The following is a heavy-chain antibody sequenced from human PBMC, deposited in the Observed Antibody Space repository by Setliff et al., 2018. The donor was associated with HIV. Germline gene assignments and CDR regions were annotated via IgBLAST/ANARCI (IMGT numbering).Heavy chain of an antibody. Sequence: GESLKISWKGSGYGFSNYWLAWVRQTPGKGLEWMGIIYPGDSDTRYSPTFQGQVTFSADKSINTAYLQWGRLKASDTGIYFCARQTSRYITLSPPDYWGQGTLVTVSS. CDR2: IYPGDSDT. D-gene: IGHD3-9*01. CDR3: ARQTSRYITLSPPDY. CDR1: GYGFSNYW. J-gene: IGHJ4*02. V-gene: IGHV5-51*01.